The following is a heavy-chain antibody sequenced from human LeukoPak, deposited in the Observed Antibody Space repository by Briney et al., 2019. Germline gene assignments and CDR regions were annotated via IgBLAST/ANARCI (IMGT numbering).Heavy chain of an antibody. Sequence: GGSLRLSCAASDFTFSTYWMSWVRQAPGKGLEWVANIKRDGSEKYYVDSVKGRFTVSRDTAKNSLFLQMNSLRAEDTAVYYCAKGPNYDILTGWRKTYNGFDIWGQGTMVTVSS. CDR1: DFTFSTYW. J-gene: IGHJ3*02. CDR3: AKGPNYDILTGWRKTYNGFDI. D-gene: IGHD3-9*01. CDR2: IKRDGSEK. V-gene: IGHV3-7*01.